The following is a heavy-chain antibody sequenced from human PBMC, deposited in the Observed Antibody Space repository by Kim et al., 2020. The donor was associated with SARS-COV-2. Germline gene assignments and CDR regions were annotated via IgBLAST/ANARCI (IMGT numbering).Heavy chain of an antibody. CDR1: GFTFDDYA. J-gene: IGHJ4*02. V-gene: IGHV3-9*01. Sequence: GGSLRLSCAASGFTFDDYAMHWVRQAPGKGLEWVSGISWNSGTIGYADSVKGRFTISRDNAKNSLYLQMNSLRAEDTALYYCAKGREIETQLAYCGGDCYSFDYWGQGTLVTVSS. CDR3: AKGREIETQLAYCGGDCYSFDY. D-gene: IGHD2-21*02. CDR2: ISWNSGTI.